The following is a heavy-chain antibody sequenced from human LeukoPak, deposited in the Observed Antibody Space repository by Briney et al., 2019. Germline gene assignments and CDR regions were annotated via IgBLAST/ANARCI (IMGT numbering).Heavy chain of an antibody. D-gene: IGHD3-22*01. V-gene: IGHV4-59*01. CDR3: ARGTMMVGP. CDR1: GGSISSYY. J-gene: IGHJ5*02. Sequence: PSDTLSLTCTVSGGSISSYYWSWIRQPPGKGLEWIGYIYYSGSTNYNPSLKSRVTISVDTSKNQFSLKLTSVTAADTAVYYCARGTMMVGPWGQGTLVTVSS. CDR2: IYYSGST.